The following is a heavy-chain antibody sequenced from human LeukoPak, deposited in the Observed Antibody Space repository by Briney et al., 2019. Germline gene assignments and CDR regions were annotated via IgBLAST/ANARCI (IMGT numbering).Heavy chain of an antibody. Sequence: ASVKVSCKASGYTFTGYYMHWVRQAPGQGLEGMGGINPNSGGTNYAQKFQGRVTMTRDTSISTAYMELSRLSSDDTAVYYCARDLAAAGMGYWGQGTLVTVSS. J-gene: IGHJ4*02. CDR3: ARDLAAAGMGY. D-gene: IGHD6-13*01. V-gene: IGHV1-2*02. CDR2: INPNSGGT. CDR1: GYTFTGYY.